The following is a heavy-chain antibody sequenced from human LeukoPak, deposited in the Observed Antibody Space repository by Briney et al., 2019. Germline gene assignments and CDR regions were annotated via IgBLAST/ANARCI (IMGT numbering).Heavy chain of an antibody. CDR1: GYTFTGNY. D-gene: IGHD5-12*01. CDR2: INPNSGDT. V-gene: IGHV1-2*02. CDR3: ARGGRSGYDYWYFDY. J-gene: IGHJ4*02. Sequence: GASVKVSCKASGYTFTGNYLHWVRQAPGQGLWWMGWINPNSGDTHYAQKLQGRVTMTTDTSTSTAYMELRSLRSDDTAVYYCARGGRSGYDYWYFDYWGQGTLVTVSS.